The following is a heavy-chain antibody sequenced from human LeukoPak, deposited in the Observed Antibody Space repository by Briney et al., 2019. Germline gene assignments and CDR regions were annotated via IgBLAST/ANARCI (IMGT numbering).Heavy chain of an antibody. CDR1: GFTFSSYA. V-gene: IGHV3-7*01. CDR2: IKQDGSEK. Sequence: PGGSLRLSCAASGFTFSSYAMSWVRQAPGKGLEWVANIKQDGSEKYYVDSVKGRFTISRDNAKNSLYLQMNSLRAEDTAVYYCARDSRIVVVPAATYYYYYGMDVWGQGTTVTVSS. D-gene: IGHD2-2*01. CDR3: ARDSRIVVVPAATYYYYYGMDV. J-gene: IGHJ6*02.